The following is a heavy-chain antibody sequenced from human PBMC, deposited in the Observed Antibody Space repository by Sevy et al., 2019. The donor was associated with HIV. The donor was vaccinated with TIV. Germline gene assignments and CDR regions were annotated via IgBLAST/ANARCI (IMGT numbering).Heavy chain of an antibody. CDR3: ATPTMTSLDYFDY. Sequence: GGSLRLSCAASGFTFSGSVIYWVRQPSGKGLEWVGRIRSKADSYATAYAASVKGRFTISRDDSKNTAFLQMNVLKTEDTAVYYCATPTMTSLDYFDYGGQGTLGTVSS. V-gene: IGHV3-73*01. D-gene: IGHD2-2*01. CDR2: IRSKADSYAT. CDR1: GFTFSGSV. J-gene: IGHJ4*02.